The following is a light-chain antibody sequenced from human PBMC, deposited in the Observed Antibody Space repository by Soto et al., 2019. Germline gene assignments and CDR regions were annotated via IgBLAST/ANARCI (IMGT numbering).Light chain of an antibody. CDR3: QQYGSSGT. CDR2: GAS. Sequence: IVFMQSPGTLVPSSGGRATLFCRASQSVSNNYLAWYQQKPGQAPRLLIYGASNRATGIPDRFSGSGSGTDFTLTISRLEPEDFAVYYCQQYGSSGTFGQGTKVDIK. V-gene: IGKV3-20*01. J-gene: IGKJ1*01. CDR1: QSVSNNY.